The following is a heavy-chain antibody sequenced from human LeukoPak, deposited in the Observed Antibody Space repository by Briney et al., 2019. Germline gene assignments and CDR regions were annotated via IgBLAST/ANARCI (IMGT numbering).Heavy chain of an antibody. J-gene: IGHJ4*02. CDR3: KSGGAAPGSFDY. CDR1: GFTFSSCA. CDR2: IKYDGNEE. D-gene: IGHD1-1*01. V-gene: IGHV3-7*01. Sequence: QPGGSLRLSCAASGFTFSSCAMSWVRQAPGKGLEWVANIKYDGNEEYYVDSVRGRFTISRDNAKNSLYLQLNSLRVEDTAVYYCKSGGAAPGSFDYWGQGTLVTVSP.